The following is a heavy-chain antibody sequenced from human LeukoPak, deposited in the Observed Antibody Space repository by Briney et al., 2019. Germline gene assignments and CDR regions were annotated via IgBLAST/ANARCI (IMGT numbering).Heavy chain of an antibody. CDR1: GVSISSSNSY. V-gene: IGHV4-39*07. J-gene: IGHJ4*02. D-gene: IGHD1-7*01. CDR2: IYYSGST. CDR3: ARAAAGTNDY. Sequence: PSETLSLTCTVSGVSISSSNSYWGWIRQPPGKGLEWIGSIYYSGSTYYNPSLKSRVTISVDTSKNQFSLKLSSVTAADTAVYYCARAAAGTNDYWGQGTLVTVSS.